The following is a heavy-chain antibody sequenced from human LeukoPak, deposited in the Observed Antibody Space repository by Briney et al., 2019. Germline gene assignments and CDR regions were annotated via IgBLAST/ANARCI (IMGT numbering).Heavy chain of an antibody. V-gene: IGHV4-39*07. CDR1: GGSISSSSYY. CDR3: ARDTVYCSSTSCYTAFDY. J-gene: IGHJ4*02. D-gene: IGHD2-2*02. CDR2: IYYSGST. Sequence: SETLSLTCTVSGGSISSSSYYWGWIRQPPGKGLEWIGSIYYSGSTYYNPSLKSRVTTSVDTSKNQFSLKLSSVTAADTAVYYCARDTVYCSSTSCYTAFDYWGQGTLVTVSS.